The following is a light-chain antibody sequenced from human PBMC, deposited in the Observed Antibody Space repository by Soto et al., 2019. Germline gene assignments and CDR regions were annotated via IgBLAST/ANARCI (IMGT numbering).Light chain of an antibody. V-gene: IGKV3-15*01. J-gene: IGKJ1*01. CDR2: AAS. CDR1: QSISSK. Sequence: EIVMTQSPATLSVSPGEGATLSCRASQSISSKLAGYQQKPGQAPRLLIYAASTRATGVPARFSGSGSGTEFTLSLRSQQSEDIAVYYCQHYNNWRWTFGQGTKVEI. CDR3: QHYNNWRWT.